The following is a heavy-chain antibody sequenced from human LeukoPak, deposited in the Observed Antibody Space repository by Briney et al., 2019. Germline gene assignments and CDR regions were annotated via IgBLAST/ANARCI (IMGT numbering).Heavy chain of an antibody. V-gene: IGHV4-59*01. CDR2: FSHSGST. Sequence: TETLSLTCTVAGGSISSYYWSWIRQPPGEGLEWIGYFSHSGSTKYNPSLKSRVSISVDMSKNQLSLKLSSVTAADTAVYHCVRLQPNTGEWSFDIWGQGTMVT. CDR3: VRLQPNTGEWSFDI. J-gene: IGHJ3*02. D-gene: IGHD1-1*01. CDR1: GGSISSYY.